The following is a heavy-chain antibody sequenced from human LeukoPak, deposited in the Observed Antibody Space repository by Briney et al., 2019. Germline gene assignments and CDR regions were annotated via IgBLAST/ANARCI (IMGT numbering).Heavy chain of an antibody. J-gene: IGHJ5*02. CDR1: GGSISCYY. D-gene: IGHD3-3*01. V-gene: IGHV4-59*01. CDR3: ARTIRSGLAWFDP. Sequence: PSETLSLTCTVSGGSISCYYWSWIRQPPGKGLEWIGYIYYSGSTNYNPSLKSRVTISVDTSKNQFSLKLSSVTAADTAVYYCARTIRSGLAWFDPWGQGTLVTVSS. CDR2: IYYSGST.